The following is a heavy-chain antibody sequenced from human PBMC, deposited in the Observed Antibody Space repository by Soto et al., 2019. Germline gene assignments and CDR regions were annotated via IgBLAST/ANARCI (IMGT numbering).Heavy chain of an antibody. D-gene: IGHD3-10*01. CDR2: VSGGGGST. Sequence: GGSLRVPCAASGFSFAGYALTWVRQAPGKGLEWVAAVSGGGGSTYYAVSVKGRFTISRDNSKSTVFLQRNSLTAGDTALYYCAKAETFNVYYNAFDYWGQGTLVTVSS. CDR1: GFSFAGYA. J-gene: IGHJ4*02. V-gene: IGHV3-23*01. CDR3: AKAETFNVYYNAFDY.